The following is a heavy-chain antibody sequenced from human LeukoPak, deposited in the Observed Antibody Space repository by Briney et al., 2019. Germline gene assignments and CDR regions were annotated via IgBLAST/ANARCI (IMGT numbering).Heavy chain of an antibody. CDR3: ARKASNFDY. J-gene: IGHJ4*02. CDR2: ILSSGGST. V-gene: IGHV3-23*01. CDR1: GFTFSSYA. Sequence: GGSLRLSCAASGFTFSSYAMSWVRQAPGKGLEWVSGILSSGGSTYNADSVKGRFTISRDNAKNTLYLQMSSLRAEDTAVYYCARKASNFDYWGQGTLVTVSS.